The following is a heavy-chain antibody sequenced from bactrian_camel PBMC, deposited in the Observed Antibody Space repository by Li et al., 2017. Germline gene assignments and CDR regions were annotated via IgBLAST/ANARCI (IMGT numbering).Heavy chain of an antibody. J-gene: IGHJ4*01. V-gene: IGHV3S53*01. CDR2: IDSTDRI. Sequence: VQLVESGGGSVQAGGSLRLSCRAPGYRYSSYCMGWFRQASGREREVVATIDSTDRIMYADSVKGRFTISRDNAKNTLYLEMNSLKPEDTAIYYCAFEVAPHVRGLNSSQVGPMAPLCPTQGYWGQGTQVTVS. CDR1: GYRYSSYC. D-gene: IGHD7*01. CDR3: AFEVAPHVRGLNSSQVGPMAPLCPTQGY.